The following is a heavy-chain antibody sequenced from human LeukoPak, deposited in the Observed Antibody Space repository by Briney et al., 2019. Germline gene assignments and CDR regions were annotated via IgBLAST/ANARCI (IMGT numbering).Heavy chain of an antibody. J-gene: IGHJ4*02. V-gene: IGHV3-23*01. D-gene: IGHD3-22*01. Sequence: GGSLRLSCAASGLTFSNYYMSWVRQAPGKGLEWVSAISGSGTTTYYADSVKGRFTISRDNSKNTLYLQMNSLRAEDTAVYYCARDLYLYDNSGSPHDYWGQGTLVTVSS. CDR3: ARDLYLYDNSGSPHDY. CDR1: GLTFSNYY. CDR2: ISGSGTTT.